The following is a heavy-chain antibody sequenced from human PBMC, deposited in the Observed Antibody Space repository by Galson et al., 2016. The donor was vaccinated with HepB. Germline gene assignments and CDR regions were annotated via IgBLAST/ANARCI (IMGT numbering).Heavy chain of an antibody. CDR3: GRTIIPSSPAFDI. CDR1: GFTFSSFW. V-gene: IGHV3-74*01. D-gene: IGHD2-2*01. J-gene: IGHJ3*02. CDR2: ISTDGRIT. Sequence: SLRLSCAASGFTFSSFWMHWVRQAPGKGLVWVSRISTDGRITTYADSVKGRFTISRDNAKNALYLQMNSRRAEDTAVYYCGRTIIPSSPAFDIWGPGTLVTVSS.